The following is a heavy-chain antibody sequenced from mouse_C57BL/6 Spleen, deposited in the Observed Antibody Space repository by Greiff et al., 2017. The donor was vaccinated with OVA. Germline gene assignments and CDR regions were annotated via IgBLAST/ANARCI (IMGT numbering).Heavy chain of an antibody. Sequence: QVQLQQPGAELVMPGASVKLSCKASGYTFTSYWMHWVKQRPGQGLEWIGEIDPSDSYTNYNQKFKGKSTLTVDKSSSTAYMQLSSLTSEDSAVYYCASPNSNYGGAMDYWGQGTSVTVSS. D-gene: IGHD2-5*01. CDR3: ASPNSNYGGAMDY. V-gene: IGHV1-69*01. J-gene: IGHJ4*01. CDR1: GYTFTSYW. CDR2: IDPSDSYT.